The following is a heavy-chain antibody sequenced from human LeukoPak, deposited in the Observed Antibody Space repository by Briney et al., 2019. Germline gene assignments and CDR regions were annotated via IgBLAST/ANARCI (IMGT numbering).Heavy chain of an antibody. CDR3: AAASDYGDYGYFDL. J-gene: IGHJ2*01. V-gene: IGHV1-58*01. D-gene: IGHD4-17*01. CDR2: IVVGSGNT. CDR1: GFTFTSSA. Sequence: GTSVKVSCKASGFTFTSSAVQWVRQARGQRPEWIGWIVVGSGNTNYAQKFQERATITRDMSTSTAYMELSSLRSEDTAVYYCAAASDYGDYGYFDLWGRGTLVTVSS.